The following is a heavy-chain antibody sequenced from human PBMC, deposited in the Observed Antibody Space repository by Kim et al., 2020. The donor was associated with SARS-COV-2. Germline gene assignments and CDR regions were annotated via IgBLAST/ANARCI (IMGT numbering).Heavy chain of an antibody. V-gene: IGHV3-13*01. CDR2: IGTAGDT. D-gene: IGHD2-2*01. CDR1: GFTFSSYD. CDR3: ARGAGFCSSTSCRPFHY. Sequence: GGSLRLSCAASGFTFSSYDMHWVRQATGKGLEWVSAIGTAGDTYYPGSVKGRFTISRENAKNSLYLQMNSLRAGDTAVYYCARGAGFCSSTSCRPFHYWGQGTLLTVSS. J-gene: IGHJ4*02.